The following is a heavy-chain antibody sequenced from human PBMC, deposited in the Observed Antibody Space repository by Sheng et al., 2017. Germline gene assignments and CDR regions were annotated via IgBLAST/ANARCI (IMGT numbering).Heavy chain of an antibody. V-gene: IGHV4-61*02. CDR2: IYTSGST. J-gene: IGHJ4*02. CDR3: ARSGYDSSGYYDYFNY. CDR1: GGSISSGRYY. Sequence: QVQLQESGPGLVKPSQTLSLTCTVSGGSISSGRYYWSWIRQPAGKGLECIGRIYTSGSTKYNPPQSRLSISLDTSKNQFSLKLNSVTAADTAVYYCARSGYDSSGYYDYFNYWGQGTLVTVSS. D-gene: IGHD3-22*01.